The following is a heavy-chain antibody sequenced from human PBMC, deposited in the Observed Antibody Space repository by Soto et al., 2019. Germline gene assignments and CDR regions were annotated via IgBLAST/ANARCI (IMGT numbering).Heavy chain of an antibody. V-gene: IGHV3-23*01. J-gene: IGHJ4*02. CDR3: AKKYHDDSWTYLYHFDY. D-gene: IGHD3-16*01. Sequence: EVQLLESGGGLVQPGGSLRLSCAASGFTFNNYAMSWVRRAPGKGLEWVSTVGWSGSSTYYADSVKGRFTISRDNSKNTLYLQMSSLRAEDTAVYYCAKKYHDDSWTYLYHFDYWGQGTLVIVSS. CDR1: GFTFNNYA. CDR2: VGWSGSST.